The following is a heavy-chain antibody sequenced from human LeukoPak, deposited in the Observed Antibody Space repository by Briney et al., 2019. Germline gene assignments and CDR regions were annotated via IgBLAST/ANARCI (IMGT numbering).Heavy chain of an antibody. J-gene: IGHJ4*02. CDR3: ARVASAYCGGDCYTRYFDY. V-gene: IGHV1-69*13. CDR1: GGTFSSYA. D-gene: IGHD2-21*02. Sequence: SVKVSCKASGGTFSSYAISWVRQAPGQGLEWMGGIIPIFGTANYAQKFQGRATITADESTSTAYMELSSLRSEDTAVYYCARVASAYCGGDCYTRYFDYWGQGTLVTVSS. CDR2: IIPIFGTA.